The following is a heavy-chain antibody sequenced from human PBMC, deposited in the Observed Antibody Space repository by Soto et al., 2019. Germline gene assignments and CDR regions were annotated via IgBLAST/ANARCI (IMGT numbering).Heavy chain of an antibody. D-gene: IGHD6-6*01. Sequence: SLRLSCAASGFTFSSYSMNWVRQAPGKGLEWVSSISSSSSYIYYADSVKGRFTISRDNAKNSLYLQMNSLRAEDTAVYYCARDHAQLVVTAYFDYWGQGTLVTVSS. CDR1: GFTFSSYS. J-gene: IGHJ4*02. CDR2: ISSSSSYI. CDR3: ARDHAQLVVTAYFDY. V-gene: IGHV3-21*01.